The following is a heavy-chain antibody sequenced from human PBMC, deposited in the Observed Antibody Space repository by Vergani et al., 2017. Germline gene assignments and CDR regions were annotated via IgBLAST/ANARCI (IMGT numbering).Heavy chain of an antibody. Sequence: EVQLVESGGGLVQPGRSLRLSCAASGFTFSSYAMSWVRQAPGKGLEWVSAISGSGGSTYYADSVKGRFTISRDNSKNTLYLQMNSLRAEDTAVYYCARDRYCSSTSCYLDYWGQGTLVTVSS. CDR3: ARDRYCSSTSCYLDY. CDR2: ISGSGGST. V-gene: IGHV3-23*04. J-gene: IGHJ4*02. D-gene: IGHD2-2*01. CDR1: GFTFSSYA.